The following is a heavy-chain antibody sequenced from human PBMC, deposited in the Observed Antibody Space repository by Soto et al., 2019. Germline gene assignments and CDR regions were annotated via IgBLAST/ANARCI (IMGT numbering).Heavy chain of an antibody. CDR1: GVPISSGGHY. D-gene: IGHD6-13*01. CDR3: ARATIAAAGTHFDY. CDR2: IYYSGTT. Sequence: QVQLQESGPGLVKPSHTLSLTCTVSGVPISSGGHYWILIRQHPGKGLGWIGYIYYSGTTYYNPSLNSRVTISVDTSKNQFALKLSYVTAADTSVYFCARATIAAAGTHFDYWGQGTLVTVSS. J-gene: IGHJ4*02. V-gene: IGHV4-31*03.